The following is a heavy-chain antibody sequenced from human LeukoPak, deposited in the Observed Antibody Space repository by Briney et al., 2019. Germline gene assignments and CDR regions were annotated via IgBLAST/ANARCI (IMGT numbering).Heavy chain of an antibody. V-gene: IGHV3-53*05. CDR3: AKKDY. Sequence: GGSLRLSCAASGFTVSSHYMSWVRQAPGKGLEWVSVIHSGGSTYYADSVKGRFTISRDNAKNSLFLQMNSLRPEDTALYYCAKKDYWGQGTLVTVSS. CDR1: GFTVSSHY. CDR2: IHSGGST. J-gene: IGHJ4*02.